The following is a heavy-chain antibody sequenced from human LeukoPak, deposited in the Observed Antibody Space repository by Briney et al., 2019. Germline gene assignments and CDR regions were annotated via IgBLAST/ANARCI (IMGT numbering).Heavy chain of an antibody. Sequence: GASVKVSCKASGGTFSSYAISWVRQAPGQGLEWMGRIIPILGIANYAQKFQGRVTITADKSTSTAYMELSSLRSEDTAVYYCARVLSYSSSWYPPDYWGQGTLVTVSS. J-gene: IGHJ4*02. D-gene: IGHD6-13*01. V-gene: IGHV1-69*04. CDR1: GGTFSSYA. CDR2: IIPILGIA. CDR3: ARVLSYSSSWYPPDY.